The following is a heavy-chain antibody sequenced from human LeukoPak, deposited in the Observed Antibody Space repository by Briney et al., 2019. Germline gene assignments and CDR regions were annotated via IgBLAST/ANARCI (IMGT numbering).Heavy chain of an antibody. V-gene: IGHV4-39*01. CDR3: ARYDWEVGTTKPLFDY. Sequence: PSETLSLTCTISGGSISSNSYYWGWIRQPPGKGLEWIGSIHYTGSTYYNPSLKSRVTISVDTSKNQFSLKVSSVTAADTAVYYCARYDWEVGTTKPLFDYWGQGTLVTASS. CDR1: GGSISSNSYY. CDR2: IHYTGST. D-gene: IGHD1-26*01. J-gene: IGHJ4*02.